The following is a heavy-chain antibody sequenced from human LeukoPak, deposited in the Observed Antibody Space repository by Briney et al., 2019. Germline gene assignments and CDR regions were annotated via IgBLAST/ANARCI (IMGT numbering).Heavy chain of an antibody. CDR1: GFTFSSYA. V-gene: IGHV3-23*01. Sequence: PGGSLRLSCAASGFTFSSYAMSWVRQAPGKGLEWVSAISGSGGSTYYADSVKGRFTISRDNSKNTLYLQMNSLRAEDTAVYYCAKGATTIVVVITAYFDYWGQGTLVTVSS. D-gene: IGHD3-22*01. CDR3: AKGATTIVVVITAYFDY. CDR2: ISGSGGST. J-gene: IGHJ4*02.